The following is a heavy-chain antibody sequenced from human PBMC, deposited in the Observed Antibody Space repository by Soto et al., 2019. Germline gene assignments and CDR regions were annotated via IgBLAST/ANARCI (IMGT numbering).Heavy chain of an antibody. CDR2: IYYSGST. CDR1: GGSITSGTYY. D-gene: IGHD3-10*01. Sequence: QVQLQESGPGLVKPSQTLSLTCTVSGGSITSGTYYWSWIRQQPGKGLEWIGYIYYSGSTYYNPSHKSRLTISVDTSKNQFSLKLSSVTAADTAVYYCARDRTSSGSGNYYLDYWGQGILVTVSA. V-gene: IGHV4-31*03. J-gene: IGHJ4*02. CDR3: ARDRTSSGSGNYYLDY.